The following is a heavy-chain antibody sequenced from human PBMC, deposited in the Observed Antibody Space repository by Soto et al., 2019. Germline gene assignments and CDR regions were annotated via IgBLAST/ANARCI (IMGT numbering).Heavy chain of an antibody. CDR1: GYTFTDYY. V-gene: IGHV1-2*02. D-gene: IGHD3-22*01. CDR3: ARGTFDSSGNFYAGWFDP. J-gene: IGHJ5*02. CDR2: IIPNNGGT. Sequence: QVQLVQSGAEVKKPGASVMVSCKASGYTFTDYYLHWVRQAPGQGLEWMGWIIPNNGGTKFAQKFQGRVTMTRDTSITTAYMELSSLRSDDTAVYYCARGTFDSSGNFYAGWFDPWGQGTLVTVSS.